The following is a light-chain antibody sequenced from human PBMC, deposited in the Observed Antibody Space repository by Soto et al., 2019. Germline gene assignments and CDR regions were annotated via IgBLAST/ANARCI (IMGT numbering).Light chain of an antibody. J-gene: IGKJ2*01. CDR2: DAS. CDR1: QSISSY. CDR3: QQRRDSPRT. V-gene: IGKV3-11*01. Sequence: EIVLTQSPATLSLSPGERATLSCRASQSISSYLAWYQQKPGQAPRLLFYDASIRSAGIPARFSGSGSGKDFTLTISSLEPEELAFYYFQQRRDSPRTFGRGTKLEIK.